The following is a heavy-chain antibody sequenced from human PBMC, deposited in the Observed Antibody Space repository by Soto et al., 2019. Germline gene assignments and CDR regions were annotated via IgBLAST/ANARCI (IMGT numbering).Heavy chain of an antibody. Sequence: EVQLLESGGGLVQPGGSLRLSCAASGFTFSNYAMSWVRQAPGKGLEWVSAISGSGGSTYYADSVKGRFTISRDNSKKTLDLHMNSLRAEDMAIYYCAKDYSGYEAINFDYWGQGTLVTVS. CDR1: GFTFSNYA. D-gene: IGHD5-12*01. V-gene: IGHV3-23*01. CDR2: ISGSGGST. CDR3: AKDYSGYEAINFDY. J-gene: IGHJ4*02.